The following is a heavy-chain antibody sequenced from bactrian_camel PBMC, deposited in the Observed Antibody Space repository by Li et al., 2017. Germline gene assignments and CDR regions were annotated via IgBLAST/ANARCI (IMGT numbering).Heavy chain of an antibody. J-gene: IGHJ4*01. CDR1: GYTYCDNC. Sequence: HVQLVESGGGSVQAGGSLTLACSASGYTYCDNCAGWFRQAPGNECKLVSTISSNGRTYYADSVKGRFTISQDKSVTTMYLQMDSLKPEDTGTYYCNIGLCGTWSPGQDNYWGQGTQVTVS. V-gene: IGHV3S53*01. CDR2: ISSNGRT. CDR3: NIGLCGTWSPGQDNY. D-gene: IGHD2*01.